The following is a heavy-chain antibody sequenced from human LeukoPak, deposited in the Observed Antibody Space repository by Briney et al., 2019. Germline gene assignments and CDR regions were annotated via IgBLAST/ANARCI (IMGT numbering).Heavy chain of an antibody. V-gene: IGHV1-8*01. CDR2: MNPHTGNT. Sequence: GASVKVSCKASGYTFTTYDIHWVRQASGQGLEWMGWMNPHTGNTGFAQKFQGRVTLTTDTSINTAYMELSNLTSDGTAVYFCTRKPFPGNYWGQGSLVTVSS. CDR1: GYTFTTYD. CDR3: TRKPFPGNY. J-gene: IGHJ4*02. D-gene: IGHD3-10*01.